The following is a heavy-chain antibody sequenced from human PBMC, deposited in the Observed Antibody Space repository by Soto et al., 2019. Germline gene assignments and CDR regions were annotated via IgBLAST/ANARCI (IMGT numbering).Heavy chain of an antibody. Sequence: GGALRLSCVGSEFTLSSHSMNWVRQAPGKGLEWLSYISGGGDTIYNAASVEGRFTISRDNGKNALYLQMNSLRDEDTAVYYCERVVRLGYNSYAMDVWGQGTTVTVSS. V-gene: IGHV3-48*02. CDR2: ISGGGDTI. D-gene: IGHD3-16*01. CDR1: EFTLSSHS. CDR3: ERVVRLGYNSYAMDV. J-gene: IGHJ6*02.